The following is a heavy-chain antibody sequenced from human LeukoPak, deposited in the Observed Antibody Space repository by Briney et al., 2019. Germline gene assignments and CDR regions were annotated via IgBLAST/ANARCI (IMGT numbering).Heavy chain of an antibody. V-gene: IGHV3-43*02. CDR2: ISGDSHST. J-gene: IGHJ6*02. D-gene: IGHD5-18*01. CDR3: ARDTEGYIYGYYYYGMDV. Sequence: PGGSLRLSCAASGFSFDDYAMHWARQAPGKGLEWVSLISGDSHSTFYADSVKGRFTISRDNSKNSLYLQMNSLRNDGTALYYCARDTEGYIYGYYYYGMDVWGQGTTVTVSS. CDR1: GFSFDDYA.